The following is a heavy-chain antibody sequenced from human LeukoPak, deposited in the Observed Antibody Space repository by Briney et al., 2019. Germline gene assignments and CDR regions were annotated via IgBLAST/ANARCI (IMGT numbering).Heavy chain of an antibody. CDR3: ATVVSDQGWYDY. Sequence: ASVKVSCKVSGYTLTELSMHWVRQAPGKGLEWMGGFDPEDGETIYAQKFQGRVTMTEDTSTDTAYMELSSLRSEDTAVYYCATVVSDQGWYDYWGQGTLVTVSS. CDR1: GYTLTELS. D-gene: IGHD6-19*01. CDR2: FDPEDGET. J-gene: IGHJ4*02. V-gene: IGHV1-24*01.